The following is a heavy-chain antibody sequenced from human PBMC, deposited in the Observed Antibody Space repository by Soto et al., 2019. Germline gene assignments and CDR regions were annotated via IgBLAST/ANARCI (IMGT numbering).Heavy chain of an antibody. V-gene: IGHV1-2*04. J-gene: IGHJ6*03. CDR2: INPNSGGT. CDR1: GYTFTGYY. D-gene: IGHD5-18*01. Sequence: ASVKVSCKASGYTFTGYYMHWVRQAPGQGLEWMGWINPNSGGTNYAQKFQGWVTMTRDTSISTAYMELSRLRSDDTAVYYCARGIVDTAMVKKYYYYYYMDVWGKGTTVTVSS. CDR3: ARGIVDTAMVKKYYYYYYMDV.